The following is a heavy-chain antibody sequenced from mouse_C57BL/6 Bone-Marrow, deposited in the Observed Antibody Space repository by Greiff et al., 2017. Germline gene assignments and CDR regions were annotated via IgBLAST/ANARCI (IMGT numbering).Heavy chain of an antibody. V-gene: IGHV1-39*01. CDR1: GYSFTDYN. Sequence: VQLQQSGPELVKPGASVKISCKASGYSFTDYNMNWVKQSNGKSLEWIGVINPNYGTTSYNQKFKGKATLTVDQSSSTAYMQLNSLTSEDSAVLSCASGYDYEYPMDYWGQGTSVTVSS. J-gene: IGHJ4*01. D-gene: IGHD2-4*01. CDR2: INPNYGTT. CDR3: ASGYDYEYPMDY.